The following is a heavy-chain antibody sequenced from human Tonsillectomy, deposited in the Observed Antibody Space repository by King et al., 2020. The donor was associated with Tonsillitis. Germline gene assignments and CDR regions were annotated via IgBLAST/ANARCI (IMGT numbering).Heavy chain of an antibody. V-gene: IGHV3-23*04. Sequence: VQLVESGGGLVQPGGSLRLSCAASGFTFTTYAMSWVRQAPGKGLEWVSTICTTSDTFYADSVKGRFTISRDNSKNTLYLQMNSLRAEDTAIYYCANKRPGLPFDYWGQGTLVTVSS. CDR3: ANKRPGLPFDY. CDR1: GFTFTTYA. J-gene: IGHJ4*02. CDR2: ICTTSDT.